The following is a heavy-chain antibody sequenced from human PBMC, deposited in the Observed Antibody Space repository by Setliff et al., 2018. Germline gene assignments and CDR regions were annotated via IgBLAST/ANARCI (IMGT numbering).Heavy chain of an antibody. Sequence: SETLSLTCNVYGDLVRGNSWHWVRQSPGKGLTWIGEINDRGDTNYDPSLKSRVTISMDTSWNQISPKVTPVTATDTAIYYCARGIPHLFSLDVWDKGVAVTVSS. V-gene: IGHV4-34*01. CDR3: ARGIPHLFSLDV. J-gene: IGHJ6*04. CDR2: INDRGDT. CDR1: GDLVRGNS.